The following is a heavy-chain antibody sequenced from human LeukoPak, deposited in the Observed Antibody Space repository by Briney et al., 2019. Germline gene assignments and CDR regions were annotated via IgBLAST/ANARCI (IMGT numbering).Heavy chain of an antibody. J-gene: IGHJ5*02. D-gene: IGHD4-17*01. V-gene: IGHV4-4*07. CDR3: ARDKTGDYGDLSWFDP. Sequence: PWETLSLTCTVSGGSISSYYWSWMRQPVGKGLEWIGRIYTSGSTKYNPSLKSRVTMSVDTSKNQFSLKLSSVTAADTAVYYCARDKTGDYGDLSWFDPWGQGTLVTVSS. CDR2: IYTSGST. CDR1: GGSISSYY.